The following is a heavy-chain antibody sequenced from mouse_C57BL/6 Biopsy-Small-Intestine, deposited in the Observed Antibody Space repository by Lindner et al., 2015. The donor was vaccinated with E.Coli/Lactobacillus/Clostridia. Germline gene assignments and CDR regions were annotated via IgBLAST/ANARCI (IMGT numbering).Heavy chain of an antibody. J-gene: IGHJ4*01. CDR3: ARELHIVVVTATPGY. D-gene: IGHD2-13*01. CDR2: INAGSGNT. CDR1: GYTFTSYA. Sequence: SVKVSCKASGYTFTSYAMHWVRQAPGQRLEWMGWINAGSGNTKYSQKFQGRVTITRDTSASTAYMELSSLRSEDTAVYYCARELHIVVVTATPGYWGQGTLVTVSS. V-gene: IGHV1-84*02.